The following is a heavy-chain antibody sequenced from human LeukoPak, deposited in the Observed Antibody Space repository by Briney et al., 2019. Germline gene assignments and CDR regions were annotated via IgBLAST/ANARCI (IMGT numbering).Heavy chain of an antibody. D-gene: IGHD3-16*02. CDR3: ARGGGITYYDYVWGSYRHNSFDY. V-gene: IGHV1-69*13. J-gene: IGHJ4*02. CDR2: IIPIFGTA. CDR1: GGTFSSYA. Sequence: SVKVSCKASGGTFSSYAISWVRQAPGQGLEWMGGIIPIFGTANYAQKFQGRVTITADESTSTAYMELSSLRSEDTAVYCCARGGGITYYDYVWGSYRHNSFDYWGQGTLVTVSS.